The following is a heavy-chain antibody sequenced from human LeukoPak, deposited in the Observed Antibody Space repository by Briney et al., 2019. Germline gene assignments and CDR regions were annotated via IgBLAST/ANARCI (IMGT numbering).Heavy chain of an antibody. V-gene: IGHV3-23*01. CDR1: GFTFSSYA. D-gene: IGHD3-22*01. Sequence: GGSLRLSCAASGFTFSSYAMSWVRQAPGKGLEWVSAFSGGGGGTYYADSVKGRFTISRDNPKNTLYLQMSSLRAEDTAVYYCAKRGYYDSSGSYAPFDYWGQGTLVTVSS. CDR3: AKRGYYDSSGSYAPFDY. J-gene: IGHJ4*02. CDR2: FSGGGGGT.